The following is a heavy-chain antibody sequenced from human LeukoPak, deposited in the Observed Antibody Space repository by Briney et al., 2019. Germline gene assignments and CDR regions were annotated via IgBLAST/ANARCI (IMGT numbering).Heavy chain of an antibody. CDR1: GFTFRDYY. V-gene: IGHV3-11*01. J-gene: IGHJ4*02. CDR3: ARDLVSRIVVVPAAILLGY. CDR2: ISSSSSTI. Sequence: GESLRLFRAASGFTFRDYYMSWTRQAPGKGLEWGSYISSSSSTIYYADSVKGRFTISRDNAKNSLYLQMNSLRAEDTAVYYCARDLVSRIVVVPAAILLGYWGQGTLVTVSS. D-gene: IGHD2-2*02.